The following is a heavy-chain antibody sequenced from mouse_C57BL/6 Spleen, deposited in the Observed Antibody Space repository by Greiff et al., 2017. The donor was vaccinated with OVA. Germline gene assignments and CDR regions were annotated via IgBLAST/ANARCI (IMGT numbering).Heavy chain of an antibody. D-gene: IGHD1-1*01. J-gene: IGHJ2*01. V-gene: IGHV3-6*01. Sequence: EVQLQESGPGLVKPSQSLSLTCSVTGYSITSGYYWNWIRQFPGNKLEWMGYISYDGSNNYNPSLKNRISITRDTSKNQFFLKLNSVTTEDTATYYCARRLLDYWGQGTTLTVSS. CDR3: ARRLLDY. CDR2: ISYDGSN. CDR1: GYSITSGYY.